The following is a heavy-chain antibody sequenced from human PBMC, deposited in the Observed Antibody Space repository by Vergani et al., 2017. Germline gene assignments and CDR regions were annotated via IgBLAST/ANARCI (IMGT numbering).Heavy chain of an antibody. CDR1: GFTFSSYA. V-gene: IGHV3-23*01. CDR2: ISGSGGST. J-gene: IGHJ4*02. D-gene: IGHD3-3*01. CDR3: AKLDSDFWSGYDIDY. Sequence: EVQLLESGGGLVQPGGSLRLSCAASGFTFSSYAMSWVRQAPGKGLEWVSAISGSGGSTYYADSVKCRFTISRDNSKNTLYLQMNSLRAEDTAVYYCAKLDSDFWSGYDIDYWGQGTLVTVSS.